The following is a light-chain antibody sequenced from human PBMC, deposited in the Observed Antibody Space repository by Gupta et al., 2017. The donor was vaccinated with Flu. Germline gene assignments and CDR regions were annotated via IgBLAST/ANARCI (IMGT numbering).Light chain of an antibody. CDR2: EVT. V-gene: IGLV2-23*02. Sequence: QPALTQPASVSGSPGQPTTISCTGTRRDVGSYHLVSWYQQYTGKAPKLIISEVTKRPSGISDRFSGSKSANTASLTISGLQVEDEADYYCCSYGGNNNWLFGGGTKLTVL. CDR3: CSYGGNNNWL. J-gene: IGLJ3*02. CDR1: RRDVGSYHL.